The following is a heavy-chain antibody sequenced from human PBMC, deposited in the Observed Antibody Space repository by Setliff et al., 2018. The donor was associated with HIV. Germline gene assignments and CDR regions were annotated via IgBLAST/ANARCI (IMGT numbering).Heavy chain of an antibody. CDR2: MNPDGSII. J-gene: IGHJ1*01. V-gene: IGHV3-7*01. D-gene: IGHD6-13*01. Sequence: LRLSCAASGSSFTASWMTWIRQVPGKGLQWVALMNPDGSIIYHVDSVKGRFTISRDNAKRTVYLQMNSLRGEDTAVYYCAKVRDGSSPGFHHWGQGTLVTVSS. CDR1: GSSFTASW. CDR3: AKVRDGSSPGFHH.